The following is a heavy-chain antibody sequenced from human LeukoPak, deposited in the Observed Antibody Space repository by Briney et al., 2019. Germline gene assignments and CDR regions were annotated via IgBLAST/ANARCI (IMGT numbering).Heavy chain of an antibody. D-gene: IGHD6-13*01. Sequence: GGSLRLSCAASGFTFSSYWMHWVRQAPGKGLVWVSRINSDGSSTSYADSVKGRFTISRDNARNTLYLQMNSLRAEDTAVYYCATLIAAAGTDFWGQGTLVTVSS. J-gene: IGHJ4*02. CDR3: ATLIAAAGTDF. CDR1: GFTFSSYW. V-gene: IGHV3-74*01. CDR2: INSDGSST.